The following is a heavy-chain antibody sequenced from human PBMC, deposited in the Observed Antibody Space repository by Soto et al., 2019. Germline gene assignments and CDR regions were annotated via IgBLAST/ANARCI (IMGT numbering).Heavy chain of an antibody. Sequence: LSLTCNVSGGSISSYYWSWIRQPPGKGLEWIGYIYYSGITNYNPSLKSRVTISVDTSKSRFSLNLNSVTAADTAVYYCARASGSYYVSFDSWGQGTLVTVSS. CDR1: GGSISSYY. D-gene: IGHD3-22*01. V-gene: IGHV4-59*01. J-gene: IGHJ4*02. CDR2: IYYSGIT. CDR3: ARASGSYYVSFDS.